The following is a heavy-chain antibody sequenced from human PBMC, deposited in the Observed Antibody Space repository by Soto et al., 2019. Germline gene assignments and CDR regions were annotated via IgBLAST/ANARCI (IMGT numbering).Heavy chain of an antibody. D-gene: IGHD3-10*01. J-gene: IGHJ5*02. Sequence: EVQLVQSGAEVRKPGESLRISCKGSGYRFTLYWITWVRQMPGKGLEWVGTIAPIDSYTRYSPSFQGHVTISTDKSISTAYLQWNSLKASDTAMYYCARHFPPRSGTDFKGEWFDPWGQGTLVSVSS. CDR3: ARHFPPRSGTDFKGEWFDP. CDR2: IAPIDSYT. CDR1: GYRFTLYW. V-gene: IGHV5-10-1*03.